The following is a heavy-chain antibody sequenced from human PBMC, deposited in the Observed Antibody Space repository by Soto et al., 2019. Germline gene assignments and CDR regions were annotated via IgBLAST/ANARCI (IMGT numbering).Heavy chain of an antibody. Sequence: PGGSLRLSCAASGFTFSNFAMSWVRQAPGKGLEWVSAMNGGGDSAYYADSVKGRFTISRDNSKNTLYLQMNSLRAGDTAVYYCAKAPIGGSWYYFHYWGQGTLVTVSS. CDR1: GFTFSNFA. V-gene: IGHV3-23*01. J-gene: IGHJ4*01. CDR3: AKAPIGGSWYYFHY. D-gene: IGHD3-10*01. CDR2: MNGGGDSA.